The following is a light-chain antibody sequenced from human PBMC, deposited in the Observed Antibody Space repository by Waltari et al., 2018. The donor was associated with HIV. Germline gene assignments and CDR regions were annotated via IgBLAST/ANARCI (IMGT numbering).Light chain of an antibody. CDR1: QSVLYSSNNKNY. V-gene: IGKV4-1*01. J-gene: IGKJ2*03. CDR3: HQYYSMPYS. Sequence: DIVMTQAPDSLAVSLGERATINCRSSQSVLYSSNNKNYLAWYQQKPGQSPKLLIYWASTRESGVPDRFSGSGSGTDFTLTISSLQAEDVAVYYCHQYYSMPYSFGQGTKLEIK. CDR2: WAS.